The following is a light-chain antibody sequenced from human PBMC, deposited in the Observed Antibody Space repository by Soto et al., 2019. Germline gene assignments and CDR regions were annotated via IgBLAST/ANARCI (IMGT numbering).Light chain of an antibody. CDR2: GAS. J-gene: IGKJ2*01. CDR1: RSVSSSY. Sequence: EIVLKQSPGTLSLSPGERATLSCRASRSVSSSYLAWYQQKPGQAPRLLIYGASFRATGIPDRFSGSGSGTDFTLTISRLEPEDFAVYFCQQYDSSPMYTFGQGTKLEIK. V-gene: IGKV3-20*01. CDR3: QQYDSSPMYT.